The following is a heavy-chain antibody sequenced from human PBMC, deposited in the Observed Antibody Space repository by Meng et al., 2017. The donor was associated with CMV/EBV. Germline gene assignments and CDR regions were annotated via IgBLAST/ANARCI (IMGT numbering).Heavy chain of an antibody. Sequence: LKISCAASGFTFSSYAMHWVRQAPGKGLEWVAVISYDGSNKYYADSVKGRFTISRDNSKNTLYLQMNSLRAEDTAVYYCARDLRYCSSTSCYTIHYYYGMDVWGQGTTVTVSS. CDR3: ARDLRYCSSTSCYTIHYYYGMDV. CDR2: ISYDGSNK. CDR1: GFTFSSYA. V-gene: IGHV3-30*04. J-gene: IGHJ6*02. D-gene: IGHD2-2*02.